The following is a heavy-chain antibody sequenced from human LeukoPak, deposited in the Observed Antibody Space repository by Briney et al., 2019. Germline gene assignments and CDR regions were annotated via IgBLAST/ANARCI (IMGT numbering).Heavy chain of an antibody. Sequence: PGGSLRLSCAASGFTFSSHGMHWVRQAPGKGLEWVAFIRFDGSNKYYADSVKGRFTISRDNSRNTLSLQMNSLRVEDTALYYCATPRRGSSGYYDSFDYWGQGTLVTVSS. V-gene: IGHV3-30*02. D-gene: IGHD3-22*01. CDR1: GFTFSSHG. CDR3: ATPRRGSSGYYDSFDY. CDR2: IRFDGSNK. J-gene: IGHJ4*02.